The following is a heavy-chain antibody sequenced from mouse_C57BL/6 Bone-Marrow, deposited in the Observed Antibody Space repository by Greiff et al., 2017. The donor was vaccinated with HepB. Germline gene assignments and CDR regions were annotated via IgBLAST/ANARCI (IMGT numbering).Heavy chain of an antibody. CDR2: ISDGGSYT. J-gene: IGHJ2*01. CDR3: ARGSLRFDY. Sequence: EVKVVESGGGLVKPGGSLKLSCAASGFTFSSYAMSWVRQTPEKRLEWVATISDGGSYTYYPDNVKGRFTISRDNAKNNLYLQMSHLKSEDTAMYYCARGSLRFDYWGQGTTLTVSS. V-gene: IGHV5-4*03. D-gene: IGHD1-1*01. CDR1: GFTFSSYA.